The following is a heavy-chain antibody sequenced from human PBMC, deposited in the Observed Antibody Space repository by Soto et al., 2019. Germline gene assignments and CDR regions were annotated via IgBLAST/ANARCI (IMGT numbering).Heavy chain of an antibody. CDR1: GYTFTGYY. J-gene: IGHJ3*02. CDR3: ARDRVGGAGAHFDI. D-gene: IGHD2-15*01. V-gene: IGHV1-2*04. Sequence: ASVKVSCKASGYTFTGYYMHWVRQVPGQGLEWMGWINPNSGGTNYAQKFQGWVTMTRDTSISTAYMELSRLRSDDTAVYYCARDRVGGAGAHFDIWGQGTMVTVSS. CDR2: INPNSGGT.